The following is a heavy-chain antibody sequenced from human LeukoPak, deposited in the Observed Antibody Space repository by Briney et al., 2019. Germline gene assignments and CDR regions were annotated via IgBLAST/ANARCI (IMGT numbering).Heavy chain of an antibody. CDR3: AAPLVSGSYYIEDDAFDI. CDR2: IDPNSGDT. J-gene: IGHJ3*02. V-gene: IGHV1-2*02. D-gene: IGHD1-26*01. CDR1: GYSFTGYF. Sequence: ASVKVSCKASGYSFTGYFIHWVRQAPGQGLEWMGCIDPNSGDTKYAQKFQGRVTMTRDTSTSTVYMELSSLRSEDTAVYYCAAPLVSGSYYIEDDAFDIWGQGTMVTVSS.